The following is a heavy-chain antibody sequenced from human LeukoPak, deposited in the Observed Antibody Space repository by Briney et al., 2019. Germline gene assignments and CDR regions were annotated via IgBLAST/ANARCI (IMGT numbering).Heavy chain of an antibody. CDR3: ARDGTAPAPKYFDV. J-gene: IGHJ2*01. Sequence: ASVKVSCKASGYTFTRHGIAWVRQAPGQGLEWMGWISTYNGDTNYAQNFQGRVTMTRDISTSTAYLELRSLRSDDTAVYYCARDGTAPAPKYFDVWGRGTLVTVSS. CDR2: ISTYNGDT. V-gene: IGHV1-18*04. CDR1: GYTFTRHG. D-gene: IGHD1-14*01.